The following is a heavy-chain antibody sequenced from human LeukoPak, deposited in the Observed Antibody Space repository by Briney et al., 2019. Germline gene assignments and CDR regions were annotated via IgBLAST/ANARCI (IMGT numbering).Heavy chain of an antibody. CDR2: ISSSGAHT. J-gene: IGHJ4*02. Sequence: GGSLRLSCAASGFTFSGHYMTWIRQAPGKGLEWVSYISSSGAHTDYANSVKGRFTISRDNAKNLLYLQMNSLRPEDTALYYCARDSSYFDTSGYFTPLDYWGQGTLVAVSS. CDR3: ARDSSYFDTSGYFTPLDY. D-gene: IGHD3-22*01. CDR1: GFTFSGHY. V-gene: IGHV3-11*06.